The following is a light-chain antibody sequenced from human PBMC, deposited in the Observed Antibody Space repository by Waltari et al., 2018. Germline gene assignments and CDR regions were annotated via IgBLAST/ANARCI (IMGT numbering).Light chain of an antibody. CDR3: QQYNNWLFMYT. CDR1: QSVSSN. Sequence: EIVMTQSPATLCVSPGERATIYCRARQSVSSNLAWYQQHPGQAPRLLTYGASTRATGIHARCSGSGSGIEFTLTVSSMQSEDSAVYYCQQYNNWLFMYTLGQGTKLEIK. J-gene: IGKJ2*01. V-gene: IGKV3-15*01. CDR2: GAS.